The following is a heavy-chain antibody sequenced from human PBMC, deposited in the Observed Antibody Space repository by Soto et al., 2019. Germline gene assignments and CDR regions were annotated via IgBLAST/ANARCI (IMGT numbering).Heavy chain of an antibody. Sequence: ASVKVSCKASGFTFTSYGISWVRQAPGQGLEWMAWISIYNDNTKYAQKFQGRITMTTDTSTSTAYMELRSLRSDDTAVYYCAREKYYFGSGTYDDGMDVWGQGTTVTVSS. CDR1: GFTFTSYG. V-gene: IGHV1-18*04. J-gene: IGHJ6*02. CDR2: ISIYNDNT. CDR3: AREKYYFGSGTYDDGMDV. D-gene: IGHD3-10*01.